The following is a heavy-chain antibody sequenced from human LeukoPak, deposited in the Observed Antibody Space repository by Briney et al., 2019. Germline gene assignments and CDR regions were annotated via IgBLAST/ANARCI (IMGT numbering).Heavy chain of an antibody. Sequence: SETLSLTCTVSGGSISSSSYYWSWIRQPAGKGLEWIGRIYTSGSTTYNPSLKSRVTMSVDTSKNQFSLKLSSVTAADTAVYYCARVALEMDYDYWGQGTLVTVSS. J-gene: IGHJ4*02. D-gene: IGHD5-24*01. CDR3: ARVALEMDYDY. CDR2: IYTSGST. CDR1: GGSISSSSYY. V-gene: IGHV4-61*02.